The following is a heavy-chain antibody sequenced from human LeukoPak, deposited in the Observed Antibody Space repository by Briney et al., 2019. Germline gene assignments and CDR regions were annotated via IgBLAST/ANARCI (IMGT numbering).Heavy chain of an antibody. J-gene: IGHJ6*03. CDR2: IFYSGSI. V-gene: IGHV4-39*07. D-gene: IGHD3-10*01. Sequence: PSETLSLTCTVSGDSISSSSYYWGWIRQPPGKGLEWIGIIFYSGSIYYNPSLNSRVTISVDTSKNQFSLKLSSVTAADTAVYYCARLKPSGFGELYVWHYYYYMDVWGKGTTVTISS. CDR3: ARLKPSGFGELYVWHYYYYMDV. CDR1: GDSISSSSYY.